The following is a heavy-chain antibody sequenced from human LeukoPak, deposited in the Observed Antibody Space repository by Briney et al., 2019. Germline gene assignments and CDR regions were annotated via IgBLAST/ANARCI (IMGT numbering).Heavy chain of an antibody. J-gene: IGHJ6*03. Sequence: ASVKVSCKASGYTFTSYYMHWVRQAPGQGLERMGIINPSGGSTSYTQKFQGRITMTRDTSTSTVYVELSSLRSEDTAVYYCARVVRGTARYYYYMDVWGKGTTVTVSS. V-gene: IGHV1-46*01. D-gene: IGHD3-16*01. CDR3: ARVVRGTARYYYYMDV. CDR2: INPSGGST. CDR1: GYTFTSYY.